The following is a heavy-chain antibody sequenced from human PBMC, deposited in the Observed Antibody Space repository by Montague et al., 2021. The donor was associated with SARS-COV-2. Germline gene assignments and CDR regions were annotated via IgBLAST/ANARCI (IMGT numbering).Heavy chain of an antibody. CDR2: IQQGGNEK. J-gene: IGHJ4*02. CDR3: ARVDQDSRGWYGY. D-gene: IGHD6-19*01. V-gene: IGHV3-7*01. Sequence: SLRLSCAASGFTFSNYWMSWVRQAPGKGLEWVANIQQGGNEKYYVDSVKGRFTISRDNVKNSLFMQMNSLRAGDTAVYYCARVDQDSRGWYGYWGQGTLVTVSS. CDR1: GFTFSNYW.